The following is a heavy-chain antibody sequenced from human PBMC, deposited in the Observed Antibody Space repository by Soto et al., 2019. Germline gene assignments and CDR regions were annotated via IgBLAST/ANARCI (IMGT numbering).Heavy chain of an antibody. CDR2: INPSGGST. CDR3: ARDTFRDGYNSYDAFDI. V-gene: IGHV1-46*01. CDR1: GYTFTSYY. Sequence: ASVKVSCKASGYTFTSYYMHWVRQAPGQGLEWMGIINPSGGSTSYAQKFQGRVTMTRDTSTSTVYMELSSLGSEDTAVYYCARDTFRDGYNSYDAFDIWGQGTMVTVSS. J-gene: IGHJ3*02. D-gene: IGHD5-12*01.